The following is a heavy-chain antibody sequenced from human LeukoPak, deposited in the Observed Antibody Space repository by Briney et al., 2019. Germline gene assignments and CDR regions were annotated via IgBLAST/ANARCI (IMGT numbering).Heavy chain of an antibody. CDR3: ARVRAAGGTNDDDY. D-gene: IGHD6-13*01. Sequence: ASETLSLTCAVYGGSFRGYYWSWIRQPPGKGLEWIGEINHSGSTNYNPSLKSRVTISVDTSKNQFSLKLSSVTAADTAVYYCARVRAAGGTNDDDYWGQGTLVTVSS. V-gene: IGHV4-34*01. J-gene: IGHJ4*02. CDR2: INHSGST. CDR1: GGSFRGYY.